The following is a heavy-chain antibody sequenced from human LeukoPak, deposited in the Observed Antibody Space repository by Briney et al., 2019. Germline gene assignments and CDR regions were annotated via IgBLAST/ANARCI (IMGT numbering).Heavy chain of an antibody. V-gene: IGHV1-46*02. J-gene: IGHJ6*02. CDR3: ARLLDAAYRSTYWPYGMDV. CDR1: DTTSISNI. Sequence: ASVKVSCKQLDTTSISNIINWLQQAPGQGLEWGGLINPNNGATTYAQRLQGRIAMTRDTSTSTVYMELSSLRSDDTAVYYCARLLDAAYRSTYWPYGMDVWGQGTTVIVSS. CDR2: INPNNGAT. D-gene: IGHD3-3*01.